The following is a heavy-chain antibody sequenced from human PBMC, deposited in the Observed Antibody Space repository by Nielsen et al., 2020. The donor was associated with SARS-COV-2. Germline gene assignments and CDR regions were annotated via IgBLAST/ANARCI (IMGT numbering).Heavy chain of an antibody. D-gene: IGHD3-22*01. CDR2: ISGSSTDK. Sequence: WIRQPPGKGLEWVSSISGSSTDKYYTDSVKGRFTISRDNAKNSLYLQMNSLRAEDTAVYYCARAPPPYYDSSGCDYWGQGTLVTVSS. CDR3: ARAPPPYYDSSGCDY. J-gene: IGHJ4*02. V-gene: IGHV3-21*04.